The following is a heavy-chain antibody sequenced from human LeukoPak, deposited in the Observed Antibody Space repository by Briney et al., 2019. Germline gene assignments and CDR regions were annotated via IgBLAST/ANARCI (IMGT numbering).Heavy chain of an antibody. CDR2: ISAYNGNT. CDR1: GYTFTSYG. V-gene: IGHV1-18*01. D-gene: IGHD3-10*01. Sequence: VASVKVSCKASGYTFTSYGISWVRQAPGQGLEWMGWISAYNGNTNYAQRFQDRVTMTRNTSISTVYMELRSLTSEDTAAYYCAAFGDLLDYWGQGTLVTVSP. J-gene: IGHJ4*02. CDR3: AAFGDLLDY.